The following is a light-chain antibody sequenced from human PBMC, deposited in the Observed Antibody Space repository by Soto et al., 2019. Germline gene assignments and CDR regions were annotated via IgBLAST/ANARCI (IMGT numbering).Light chain of an antibody. J-gene: IGKJ1*01. Sequence: VWPQSPGTPSLSPGETATLSCRASQTVTSNFLAWYQEKPGQAPRLLIYGASSRATGIPDRFSGSGSGTDFTLTISRLEPEDFAVYYCQQYGSSGTFGQGTKVDI. V-gene: IGKV3-20*01. CDR1: QTVTSNF. CDR3: QQYGSSGT. CDR2: GAS.